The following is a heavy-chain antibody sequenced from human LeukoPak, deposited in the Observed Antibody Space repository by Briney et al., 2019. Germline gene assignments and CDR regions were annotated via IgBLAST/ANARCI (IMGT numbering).Heavy chain of an antibody. CDR1: GFTFSSYS. Sequence: PGGSLRLSCAASGFTFSSYSMNWVRQAPGKGLEWVSYISSSGSTIYYADSVKGRFTISRDNSKNTLYLQMNSLRAEDTAVYYCARDGAVVPQLPGYYYYYYYMDVWGKGTTVTVSS. D-gene: IGHD2-2*01. CDR2: ISSSGSTI. V-gene: IGHV3-48*01. CDR3: ARDGAVVPQLPGYYYYYYYMDV. J-gene: IGHJ6*03.